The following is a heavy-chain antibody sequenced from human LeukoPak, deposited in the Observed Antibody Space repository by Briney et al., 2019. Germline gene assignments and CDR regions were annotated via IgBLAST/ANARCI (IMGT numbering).Heavy chain of an antibody. D-gene: IGHD2-15*01. CDR3: ARLIRGEVVVGNWFDP. CDR1: GYSFTSYW. J-gene: IGHJ5*02. Sequence: GESLKISCPGSGYSFTSYWIGWVRQMPGKGLEWMGIIYPGDSDTRYSPSFQGQVTISADKSISTAYLQWSSLRASDTAMYYCARLIRGEVVVGNWFDPWGQGTLVTVSS. CDR2: IYPGDSDT. V-gene: IGHV5-51*01.